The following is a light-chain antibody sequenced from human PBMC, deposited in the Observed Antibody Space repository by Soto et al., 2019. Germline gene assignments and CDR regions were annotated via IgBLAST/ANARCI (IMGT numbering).Light chain of an antibody. CDR2: GAS. J-gene: IGKJ1*01. Sequence: DIVMTQSPDSLAVSLGERATINCKSSQSVLYSSNNQNYLAWYQQKPGQAPRLLIYGASTRATGIPARFSGSGSGTEFTLIISSLQSEDSAVYYCQQYNSWLWTFGQGTKVDIK. CDR3: QQYNSWLWT. V-gene: IGKV4-1*01. CDR1: QSVLYSSNNQNY.